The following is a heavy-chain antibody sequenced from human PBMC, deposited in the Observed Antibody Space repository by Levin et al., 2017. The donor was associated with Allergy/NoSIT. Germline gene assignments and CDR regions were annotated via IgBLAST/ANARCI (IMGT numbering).Heavy chain of an antibody. D-gene: IGHD6-13*01. Sequence: LSLTCAASGFTFSSYAMSWVRQAPGKGLEWVSAISGSGGSTFHSDSVKGRFTISRDNPKNTLYLQMNSLRVEDTAVYYCANDLAAAATYYFDYWGQGTLVTVSS. CDR2: ISGSGGST. CDR1: GFTFSSYA. V-gene: IGHV3-23*01. J-gene: IGHJ4*02. CDR3: ANDLAAAATYYFDY.